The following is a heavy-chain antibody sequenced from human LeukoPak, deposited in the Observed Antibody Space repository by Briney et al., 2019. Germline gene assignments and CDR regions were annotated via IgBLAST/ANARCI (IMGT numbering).Heavy chain of an antibody. J-gene: IGHJ4*02. V-gene: IGHV4-59*01. CDR2: IYYSGST. CDR1: GGSISSYY. Sequence: SETLSLTCTVSGGSISSYYWSWIRQPPGKGLEWIGYIYYSGSTNYNPSLKSRVTISVDTSKNQFSLKLSSVTTADTAVYYCARVHSQKAVAGPQYYFDYWGQGTLVTVSS. CDR3: ARVHSQKAVAGPQYYFDY. D-gene: IGHD6-19*01.